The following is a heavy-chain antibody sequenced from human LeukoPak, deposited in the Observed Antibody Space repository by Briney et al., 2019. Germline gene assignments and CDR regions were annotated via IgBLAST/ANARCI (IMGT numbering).Heavy chain of an antibody. J-gene: IGHJ4*02. CDR3: ARGDFWSGYYCNFDY. Sequence: GGSLRLSCAASGFTFSSYWMSWVRQAPGKGLEWVANIKQDGSEKYYVDSVKGRFTISRDNAKNSLYLQMNSLRAEDTAVYYCARGDFWSGYYCNFDYWGQGTLVTVSS. CDR1: GFTFSSYW. D-gene: IGHD3-3*01. V-gene: IGHV3-7*01. CDR2: IKQDGSEK.